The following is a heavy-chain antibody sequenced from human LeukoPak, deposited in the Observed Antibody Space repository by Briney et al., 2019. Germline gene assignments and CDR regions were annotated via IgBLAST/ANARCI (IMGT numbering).Heavy chain of an antibody. V-gene: IGHV1-46*01. D-gene: IGHD3-10*01. J-gene: IGHJ4*02. CDR2: INPRGGST. CDR3: ASFLDYYGSGSYVY. Sequence: ASVKVSCKASGYTFTSYYMHWMRQAPGQGPEWMGIINPRGGSTDYSHKFQDRLTMTSDTYTSTAYMDLRSLRSDDTAVYYCASFLDYYGSGSYVYWGQGTLVTVSS. CDR1: GYTFTSYY.